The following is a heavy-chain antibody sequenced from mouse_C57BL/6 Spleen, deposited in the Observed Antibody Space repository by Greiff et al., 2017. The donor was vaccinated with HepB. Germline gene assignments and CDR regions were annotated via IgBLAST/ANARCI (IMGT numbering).Heavy chain of an antibody. CDR3: LTTRFAY. D-gene: IGHD1-1*01. V-gene: IGHV1-81*01. CDR1: GYTFTSYG. CDR2: IYPRSGNT. J-gene: IGHJ3*01. Sequence: VQGVESGAELARPGASVKLSCKASGYTFTSYGISWVKQRTGQGLEWIGEIYPRSGNTYYNEKFKGKATLTADKSSSTAYMELRSLTSEDSAVYFCLTTRFAYWGQGTLVTVSA.